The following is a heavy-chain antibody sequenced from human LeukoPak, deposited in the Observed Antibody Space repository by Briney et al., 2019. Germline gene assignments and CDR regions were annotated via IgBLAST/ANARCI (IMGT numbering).Heavy chain of an antibody. D-gene: IGHD6-19*01. J-gene: IGHJ4*02. CDR1: GGTFSSYA. V-gene: IGHV1-69*13. Sequence: ASVKVSCKASGGTFSSYAISWVRQAPGQGLEWMGGIIPIFGTANYAQKFQGRVTITADESTSTAYMELSSLRSEDTAVYYCARDPSRSGGGYYFDYWGQGTLVTVSS. CDR3: ARDPSRSGGGYYFDY. CDR2: IIPIFGTA.